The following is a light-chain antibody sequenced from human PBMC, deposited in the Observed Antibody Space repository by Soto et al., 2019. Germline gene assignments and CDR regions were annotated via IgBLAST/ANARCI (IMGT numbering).Light chain of an antibody. J-gene: IGKJ1*01. V-gene: IGKV3-11*01. CDR1: QSVSNF. CDR2: DAS. CDR3: QQYGSSPTWT. Sequence: EIVLTQSPATLSLSPGERATLSCRASQSVSNFLAWYQQKPGQAPRLLIYDASNRATGIPARFSGSGSGTDFTLTIRSLEPEDSAVYYCQQYGSSPTWTFGQGTKVDIK.